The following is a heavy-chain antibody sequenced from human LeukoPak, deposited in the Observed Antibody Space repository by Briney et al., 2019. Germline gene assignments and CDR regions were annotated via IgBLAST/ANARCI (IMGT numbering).Heavy chain of an antibody. J-gene: IGHJ3*02. V-gene: IGHV1-58*01. D-gene: IGHD3-22*01. CDR1: GFIFSRSA. CDR2: IVVGSGNT. CDR3: AAGNYYDSSGYYPYAFDI. Sequence: SVKVSCKASGFIFSRSAVQWVGQARGQRLEWIGWIVVGSGNTNYAQKFQERVTMTRDMYTGTAYMELSRLRSDDTAGHYCAAGNYYDSSGYYPYAFDIWGQGTMVTVSS.